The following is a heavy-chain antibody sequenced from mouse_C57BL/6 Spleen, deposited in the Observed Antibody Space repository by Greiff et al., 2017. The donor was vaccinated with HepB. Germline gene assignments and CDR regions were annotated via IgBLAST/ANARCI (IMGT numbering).Heavy chain of an antibody. J-gene: IGHJ3*01. CDR2: ISYDGSN. Sequence: EVQLQESGPGLVKPSQSLSLTCSVTGYSITSGYYWNWIRQFPGNKLEWMGYISYDGSNNYNPSLKNRISITRDTSKNQFFLKLNSVTTEDTATYYCARDRDGRFAYWGQGTLVTVSA. D-gene: IGHD2-3*01. CDR3: ARDRDGRFAY. V-gene: IGHV3-6*01. CDR1: GYSITSGYY.